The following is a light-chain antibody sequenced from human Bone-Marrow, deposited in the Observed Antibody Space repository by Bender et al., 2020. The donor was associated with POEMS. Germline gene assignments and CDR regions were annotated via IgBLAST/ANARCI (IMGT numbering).Light chain of an antibody. Sequence: QSALTQPASVSGSPGQSITISCTGTSSDVGRYNLVSWYQQHLGKAPKLMIYEDSKRPSGVSDRFSGSKSGTSASLAITGLQSDDEAIYFCVAWDASLNGWVFGGGTKLTVL. V-gene: IGLV2-14*02. CDR3: VAWDASLNGWV. J-gene: IGLJ3*02. CDR2: EDS. CDR1: SSDVGRYNL.